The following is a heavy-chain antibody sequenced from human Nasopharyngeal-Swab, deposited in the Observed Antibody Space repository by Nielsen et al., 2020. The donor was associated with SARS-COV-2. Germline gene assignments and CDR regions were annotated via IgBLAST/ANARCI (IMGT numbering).Heavy chain of an antibody. Sequence: GGSLRLSCAASGFTFSSYRMNWVRQAPGKGLVWVSGIDFDGSNTFYADSVKGRFTISRDNGENTLSLQMNSLRDEDTGVYYCGSVFEIWGQGVLVTVSS. CDR2: IDFDGSNT. CDR3: GSVFEI. J-gene: IGHJ4*02. CDR1: GFTFSSYR. V-gene: IGHV3-74*01. D-gene: IGHD3-9*01.